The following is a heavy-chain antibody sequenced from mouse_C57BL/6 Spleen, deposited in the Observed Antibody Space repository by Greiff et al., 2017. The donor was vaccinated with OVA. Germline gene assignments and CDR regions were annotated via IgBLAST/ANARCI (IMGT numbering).Heavy chain of an antibody. J-gene: IGHJ3*01. V-gene: IGHV5-17*01. Sequence: EVMLVESGGGLVKPGGSLKLSCAASGFTFSDYGMHWVRQAPEKGLEWVAYISSGSSTIYYADTVKGRFTISRDNAKNTLFLQMTSLRSEDTAMYYCARYYDYDLAWFAYWGQGTLVTVSA. CDR3: ARYYDYDLAWFAY. CDR1: GFTFSDYG. CDR2: ISSGSSTI. D-gene: IGHD2-4*01.